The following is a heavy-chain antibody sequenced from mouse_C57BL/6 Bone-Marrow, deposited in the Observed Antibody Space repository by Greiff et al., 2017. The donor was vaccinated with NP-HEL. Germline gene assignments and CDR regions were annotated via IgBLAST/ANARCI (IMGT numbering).Heavy chain of an antibody. J-gene: IGHJ3*01. Sequence: VQLQQSGPELVKPGASVKISCKASGYAFSSSWMNWVKQRPGKGLEWIGRIYPGDGDTNYNGKFKGKATLTADKSSSTAYMQLSSLTSVDSAVYFCARGRGFAYWGQGTLVTVSA. CDR1: GYAFSSSW. CDR2: IYPGDGDT. V-gene: IGHV1-82*01. CDR3: ARGRGFAY.